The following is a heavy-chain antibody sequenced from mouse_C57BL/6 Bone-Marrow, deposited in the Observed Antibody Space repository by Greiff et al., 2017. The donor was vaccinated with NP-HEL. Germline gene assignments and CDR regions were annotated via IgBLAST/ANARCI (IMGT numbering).Heavy chain of an antibody. D-gene: IGHD2-2*01. CDR1: GYTFTSYW. CDR2: IDPSDSYT. CDR3: ARGGYDRFAY. J-gene: IGHJ3*01. V-gene: IGHV1-50*01. Sequence: VQLQQPGAELVKPGASVKLSCKASGYTFTSYWMQWVKQRPGQGLEWIGEIDPSDSYTNYNQKFKGKATLTVDTSSSTAYMQLSSLTSEDSAVYYCARGGYDRFAYWGQGPLVTVSA.